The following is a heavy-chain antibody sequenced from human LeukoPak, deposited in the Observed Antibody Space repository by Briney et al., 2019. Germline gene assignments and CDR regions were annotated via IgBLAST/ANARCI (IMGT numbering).Heavy chain of an antibody. CDR3: AKDPGYSYGPCDY. CDR1: GFTFSSYG. V-gene: IGHV3-30*02. CDR2: IRYDGSNK. J-gene: IGHJ4*02. Sequence: GGSLRLSCAASGFTFSSYGMHWVRQAPGKGLEWVAFIRYDGSNKYYADSVKGRFTISRDNSKNTLYLQMNSLRAEDTAVYYCAKDPGYSYGPCDYWGQGTLVTVSS. D-gene: IGHD5-18*01.